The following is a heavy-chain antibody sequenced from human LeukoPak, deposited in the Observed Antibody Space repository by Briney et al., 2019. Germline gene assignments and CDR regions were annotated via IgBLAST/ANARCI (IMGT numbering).Heavy chain of an antibody. V-gene: IGHV3-74*01. D-gene: IGHD6-6*01. Sequence: GGSLRLSCAASGFTFSNYWMHWVRQAPGKGPVWVSRIKSDGSSTRFADSVQGRFTISRDNGKNTLYLQMNSLRAEDTAVYYCSASFGGIAARPTHDYWGQGTLVTVSS. CDR2: IKSDGSST. CDR1: GFTFSNYW. J-gene: IGHJ4*02. CDR3: SASFGGIAARPTHDY.